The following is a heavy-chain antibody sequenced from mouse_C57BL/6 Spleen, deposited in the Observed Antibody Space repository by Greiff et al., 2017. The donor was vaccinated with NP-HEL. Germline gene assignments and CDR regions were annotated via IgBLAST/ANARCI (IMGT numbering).Heavy chain of an antibody. Sequence: QVQLKESGPELVKPGASVKISCKASGFTFTDYYINWVKQRPGQGLEWIGWIFPGSGSTYYNEKFKGKATLTVDKSSSTAYMLLSSLTSEDSAVYFCARGEGSSGYPYYFDYWGQGTTLTVSS. CDR2: IFPGSGST. V-gene: IGHV1-75*01. CDR3: ARGEGSSGYPYYFDY. CDR1: GFTFTDYY. J-gene: IGHJ2*01. D-gene: IGHD3-2*02.